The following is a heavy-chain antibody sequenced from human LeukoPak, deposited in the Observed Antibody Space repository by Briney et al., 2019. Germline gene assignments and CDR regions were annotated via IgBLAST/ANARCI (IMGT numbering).Heavy chain of an antibody. D-gene: IGHD3-9*01. CDR2: IWYDGSNK. Sequence: GGSLRLSCAASGFTFSSYGMHWVRQAPGKGLEWVAVIWYDGSNKYYADSVKGRFTISRDNSKNTLYLQMNSLRAEDTAVYHCARDSGLRYFDWLPDYWGQGTLVTVSS. J-gene: IGHJ4*02. CDR3: ARDSGLRYFDWLPDY. CDR1: GFTFSSYG. V-gene: IGHV3-33*01.